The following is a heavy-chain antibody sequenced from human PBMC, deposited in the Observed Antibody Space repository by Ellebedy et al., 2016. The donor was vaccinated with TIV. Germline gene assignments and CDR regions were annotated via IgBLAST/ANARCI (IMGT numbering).Heavy chain of an antibody. V-gene: IGHV2-70*01. CDR3: ARFINDWDNWFDP. J-gene: IGHJ5*02. Sequence: SGPTLVKPTETLTLTCTVSGFSLSNVIMGVSWIRQPPGKALEWLALIDWEDDKYYSTSLKTRLTMSKDTSKNQVVLTMTNMDPVDTATYYCARFINDWDNWFDPWGQGILVTVSS. CDR2: IDWEDDK. CDR1: GFSLSNVIMG. D-gene: IGHD3-9*01.